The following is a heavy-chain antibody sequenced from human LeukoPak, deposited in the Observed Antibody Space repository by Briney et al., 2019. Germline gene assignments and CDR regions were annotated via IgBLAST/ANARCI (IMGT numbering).Heavy chain of an antibody. CDR1: GYTFTSYA. Sequence: ASVNVSCKASGYTFTSYAMNWVRQAPGQGLEWMGWINTNTGNSTYAQGFTGRFVFSLDTSVSTAYLQISSLKAEDTAVYYCASVHGLLWFGESPWAFDIWGQGTMVTVSS. D-gene: IGHD3-10*01. CDR2: INTNTGNS. J-gene: IGHJ3*02. V-gene: IGHV7-4-1*02. CDR3: ASVHGLLWFGESPWAFDI.